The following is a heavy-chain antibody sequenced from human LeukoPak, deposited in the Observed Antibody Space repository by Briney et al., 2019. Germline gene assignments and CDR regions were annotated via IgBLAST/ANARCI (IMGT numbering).Heavy chain of an antibody. CDR3: ARHVGDCTSTTCYTGPLDY. V-gene: IGHV5-51*01. CDR2: IYPGDSET. D-gene: IGHD2-2*02. CDR1: GYSFNAYW. J-gene: IGHJ4*02. Sequence: GESLKISCKASGYSFNAYWIGWVRQMPGEGLEWMGIIYPGDSETIYSPSFQGQVTISADKSISTAYLQWSSLKASDTAIYYCARHVGDCTSTTCYTGPLDYWGQGTLVTVSS.